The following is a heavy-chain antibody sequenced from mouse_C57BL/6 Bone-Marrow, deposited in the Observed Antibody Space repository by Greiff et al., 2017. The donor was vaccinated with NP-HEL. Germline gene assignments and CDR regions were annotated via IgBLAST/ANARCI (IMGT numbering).Heavy chain of an antibody. J-gene: IGHJ3*01. Sequence: VQLQQPGAELVKPGASVKLSCKASGYTFTSYWMHWVKQRPGQGLEWIGMLHPNRGSTNYNEKFKSKATLTVDKSSSTAYMQLSSLTSEDSAVYYCARELLRFAYWGQGTLVTVSA. CDR2: LHPNRGST. V-gene: IGHV1-64*01. CDR1: GYTFTSYW. CDR3: ARELLRFAY. D-gene: IGHD2-1*01.